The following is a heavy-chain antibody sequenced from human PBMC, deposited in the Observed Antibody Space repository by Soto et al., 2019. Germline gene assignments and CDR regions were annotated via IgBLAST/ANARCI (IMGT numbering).Heavy chain of an antibody. J-gene: IGHJ4*02. CDR3: ATSVATDSYLDY. CDR1: GYTLTELS. Sequence: GASVKVSCKVSGYTLTELSMHWVRQAPGKGLEWMGGFDPEDGETIYAQKFQGRVTMTEDTSTDTAYMELSSLRSEDTAVYYCATSVATDSYLDYWGQGTLVTVSS. V-gene: IGHV1-24*01. CDR2: FDPEDGET. D-gene: IGHD2-15*01.